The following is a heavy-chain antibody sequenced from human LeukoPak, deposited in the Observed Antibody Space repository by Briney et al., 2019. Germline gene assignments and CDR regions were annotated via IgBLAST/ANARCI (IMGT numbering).Heavy chain of an antibody. CDR3: AASLSSIAARRPPTY. CDR1: GGSFSGYY. V-gene: IGHV4-34*01. D-gene: IGHD6-6*01. CDR2: INHSGSA. Sequence: PSETLSFTCAVYGGSFSGYYWSWIRQPPGKGLEWIGEINHSGSANYNPSLKSRVTISVDTSKNQFSLKLSSVTAADTAVYYCAASLSSIAARRPPTYWGQGTLVTVSS. J-gene: IGHJ4*02.